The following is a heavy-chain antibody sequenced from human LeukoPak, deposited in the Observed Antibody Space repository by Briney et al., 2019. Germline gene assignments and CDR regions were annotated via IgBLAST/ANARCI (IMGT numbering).Heavy chain of an antibody. CDR3: AIFTSGKFDY. D-gene: IGHD1-26*01. V-gene: IGHV4-61*02. Sequence: SETLSLTCAVSGGSISSGGYSWTWIRQAAGKGLEWIGRIYPSGSTNYNPSLKSRVTISIDASKNQFSLKLSSVTAADTAVYYCAIFTSGKFDYWGQGTLVTVSS. J-gene: IGHJ4*02. CDR1: GGSISSGGYS. CDR2: IYPSGST.